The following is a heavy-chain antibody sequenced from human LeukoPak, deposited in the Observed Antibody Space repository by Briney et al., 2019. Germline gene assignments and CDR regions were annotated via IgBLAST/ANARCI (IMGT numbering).Heavy chain of an antibody. D-gene: IGHD2-8*01. CDR2: IYTSGST. CDR1: GGSISSDY. V-gene: IGHV4-4*07. CDR3: ARDARTEVSYFDY. J-gene: IGHJ4*02. Sequence: SETLSLTCTVSGGSISSDYWSWIRQPAGKGLEWSGRIYTSGSTNYNPSLKSRVTISVDKSKNQFSLKLSSVTAADTAVYYCARDARTEVSYFDYWGQGTLVTVSS.